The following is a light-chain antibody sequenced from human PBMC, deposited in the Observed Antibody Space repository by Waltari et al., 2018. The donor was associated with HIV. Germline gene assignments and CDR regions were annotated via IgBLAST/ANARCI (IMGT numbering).Light chain of an antibody. J-gene: IGKJ3*01. CDR1: HDISSY. CDR2: DAS. V-gene: IGKV1-33*01. CDR3: QQYDNVPVT. Sequence: DIQMTQSPSSLSASIGDRVTITCQASHDISSYLNWYQQKPGKAPKLLIYDASDLETGVPSRFSGSGSGTDFTFTISSLQPVDIATHYCQQYDNVPVTFGPGTKVEIK.